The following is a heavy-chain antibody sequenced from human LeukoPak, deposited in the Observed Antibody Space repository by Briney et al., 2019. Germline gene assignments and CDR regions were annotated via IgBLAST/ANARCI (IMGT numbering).Heavy chain of an antibody. CDR1: GFTVSNNY. CDR3: ASGNYLDAFDI. D-gene: IGHD1-7*01. V-gene: IGHV3-53*01. Sequence: GGSLRLSCAASGFTVSNNYMKWVRQAPGKGLEWVSVIYSDGSIYYADSVKGRFTISRDNSKNTLNLQMNSLRAEDTAVYYCASGNYLDAFDIWGHGTMVTVSS. CDR2: IYSDGSI. J-gene: IGHJ3*02.